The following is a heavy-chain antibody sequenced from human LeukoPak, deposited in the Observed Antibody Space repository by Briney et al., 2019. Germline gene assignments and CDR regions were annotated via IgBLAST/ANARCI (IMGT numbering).Heavy chain of an antibody. CDR3: DSSDF. Sequence: PGGSLRLSCAASGFTFANYAMCWVRQPPGKGLEWVSTISDSGGRTHYADSMQGRFTISRDNSKNTLYLQINNLRAEDTAIYYCDSSDFWGQGTLVTVSS. CDR2: ISDSGGRT. CDR1: GFTFANYA. V-gene: IGHV3-23*01. J-gene: IGHJ4*02.